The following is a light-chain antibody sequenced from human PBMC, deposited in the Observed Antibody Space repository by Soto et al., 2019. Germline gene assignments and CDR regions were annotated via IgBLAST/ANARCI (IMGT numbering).Light chain of an antibody. CDR2: AAS. J-gene: IGKJ1*01. V-gene: IGKV1-9*01. CDR1: QGISSY. Sequence: IKLTQSPSSLSASVGDRVTITCRASQGISSYLAWYQQKPGKAPKLLIYAASTLQSGVPSRFSGSGSGTDFTLTISSLQHEDFATYYCQQLNSYPGTFGQGTKVEIK. CDR3: QQLNSYPGT.